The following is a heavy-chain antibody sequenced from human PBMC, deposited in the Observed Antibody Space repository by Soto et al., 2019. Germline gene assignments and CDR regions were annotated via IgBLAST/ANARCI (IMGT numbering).Heavy chain of an antibody. Sequence: SENLSLTCTVSGGSLNKHYWSWVRQPPGQGLEWIGYIYYSGSTNYNPSLKSRVTMSVDTSKNQFSLKLSSLTAADTAIYYCARANWFFDYWGQGTLVTVSS. CDR3: ARANWFFDY. CDR1: GGSLNKHY. CDR2: IYYSGST. J-gene: IGHJ4*02. D-gene: IGHD7-27*01. V-gene: IGHV4-59*11.